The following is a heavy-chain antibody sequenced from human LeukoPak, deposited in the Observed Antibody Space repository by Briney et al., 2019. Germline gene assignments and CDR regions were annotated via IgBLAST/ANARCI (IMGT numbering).Heavy chain of an antibody. J-gene: IGHJ4*02. CDR1: GDSVSSNSAA. V-gene: IGHV6-1*01. D-gene: IGHD1/OR15-1a*01. CDR2: TYYRSKWIS. Sequence: SQTLSLTCAISGDSVSSNSAAWNWIRQSPSRGLGWLGRTYYRSKWISDYAVSVKSRITINADTSKSQFSLQVNSVTPEDTAVYYCARKGTVTTPFDYWGQGILVTVSS. CDR3: ARKGTVTTPFDY.